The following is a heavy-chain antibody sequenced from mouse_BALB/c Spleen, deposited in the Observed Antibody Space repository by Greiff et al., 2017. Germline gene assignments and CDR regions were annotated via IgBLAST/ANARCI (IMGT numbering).Heavy chain of an antibody. CDR2: IYPSDSYT. CDR3: TKDYRYDDDAAWFAY. D-gene: IGHD2-14*01. CDR1: GYTFTSYW. V-gene: IGHV1-69*02. Sequence: QVQLQQPGAELVRPGASVKLSCKASGYTFTSYWINWVKQRPGQGLEWIGNIYPSDSYTNYNQKFKDKATLTVDKSSSTAYMQLSSPTSEDSAVYYCTKDYRYDDDAAWFAYWGQGTLVTVSA. J-gene: IGHJ3*01.